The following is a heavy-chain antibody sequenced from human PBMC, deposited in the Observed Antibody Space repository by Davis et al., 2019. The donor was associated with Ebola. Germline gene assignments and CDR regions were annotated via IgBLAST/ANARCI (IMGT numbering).Heavy chain of an antibody. D-gene: IGHD4-11*01. Sequence: PSETLSLTCTVSGGSISSSSYYWGWIRQPPGKGLEWIGSIYYSGSTYYNPSLKSRVTISVETSKNQFSLKLSSVTAADTAVYYCARPGWWVYSMTKRNPYYYYGMDVWGQGTTVTVSS. V-gene: IGHV4-39*01. CDR3: ARPGWWVYSMTKRNPYYYYGMDV. J-gene: IGHJ6*02. CDR1: GGSISSSSYY. CDR2: IYYSGST.